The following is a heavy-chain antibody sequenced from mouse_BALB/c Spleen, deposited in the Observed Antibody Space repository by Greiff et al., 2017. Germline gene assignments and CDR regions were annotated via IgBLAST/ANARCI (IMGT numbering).Heavy chain of an antibody. CDR3: ARMADYDWFAY. J-gene: IGHJ3*01. D-gene: IGHD2-4*01. Sequence: VKLMESGPGLVQPSQSLSITCTVSGFSLTSYGVHWVRQSPGKGLEWLGVIWSGGSTDYNAAFISRLSISKDNSKSQVFFKMNSLQANDTAIYYCARMADYDWFAYWGQGTLVTVSA. CDR2: IWSGGST. V-gene: IGHV2-2*02. CDR1: GFSLTSYG.